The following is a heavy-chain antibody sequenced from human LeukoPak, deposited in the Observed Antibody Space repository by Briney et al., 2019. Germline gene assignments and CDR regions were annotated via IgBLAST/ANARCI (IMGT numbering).Heavy chain of an antibody. CDR1: GYAFSNSW. Sequence: GESLKISCKGSGYAFSNSWIGWVRQMPGKGLEWMGIIYPGDSDTRYSPSFQGQVTISADKSISTAYLQWSSLKASDTAMYYCARQRIGVDAFDIWGQGTMVTVSS. D-gene: IGHD2/OR15-2a*01. V-gene: IGHV5-51*01. J-gene: IGHJ3*02. CDR2: IYPGDSDT. CDR3: ARQRIGVDAFDI.